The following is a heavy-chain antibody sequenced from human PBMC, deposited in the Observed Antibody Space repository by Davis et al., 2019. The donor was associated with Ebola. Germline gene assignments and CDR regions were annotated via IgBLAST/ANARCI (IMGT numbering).Heavy chain of an antibody. CDR2: ISAYNGNT. CDR3: ARGIAAAETWGYYYYGMDV. D-gene: IGHD6-13*01. J-gene: IGHJ6*02. CDR1: GYTFTSYG. Sequence: ASVTVSCKASGYTFTSYGISWVRQAPGQGLEWMGWISAYNGNTNYAQKLQGRVTMTTDTSTSTAYMELRSLRSDDTAVYYCARGIAAAETWGYYYYGMDVWGQGTTVTVSS. V-gene: IGHV1-18*01.